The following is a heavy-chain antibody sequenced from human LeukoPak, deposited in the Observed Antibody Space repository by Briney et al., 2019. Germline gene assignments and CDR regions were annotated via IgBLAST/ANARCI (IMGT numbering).Heavy chain of an antibody. CDR1: GFTFSSYG. Sequence: GGTLRLSCAASGFTFSSYGMSWVRQAPGKGLEWVSAISGSGGSTYYADSVEGRFTISRDNSKNTLYLQMNSLRAEDTAVYYCAKDLGAVAGSYYFDYWGQGTLVTVSS. CDR3: AKDLGAVAGSYYFDY. V-gene: IGHV3-23*01. CDR2: ISGSGGST. J-gene: IGHJ4*02. D-gene: IGHD6-19*01.